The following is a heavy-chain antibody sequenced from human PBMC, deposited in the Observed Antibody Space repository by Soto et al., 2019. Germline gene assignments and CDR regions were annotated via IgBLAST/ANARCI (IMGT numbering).Heavy chain of an antibody. D-gene: IGHD2-15*01. V-gene: IGHV3-23*01. CDR2: VSAGGDMT. Sequence: DVQLLESGGHLVQPGGSLRLSCAASGFTFSSYAMSWVRQAPGKALEWVSSVSAGGDMTYYSDSVKGRVTTSRDNSNHALFLQMNGLRLEDSALYYFARGDRGGSVSTASYYYSGLNVWGQGTRVTVS. CDR3: ARGDRGGSVSTASYYYSGLNV. CDR1: GFTFSSYA. J-gene: IGHJ6*02.